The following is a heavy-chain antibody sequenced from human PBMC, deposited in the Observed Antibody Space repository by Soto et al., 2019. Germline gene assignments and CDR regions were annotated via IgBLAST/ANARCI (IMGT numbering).Heavy chain of an antibody. J-gene: IGHJ4*02. CDR1: GFTFSSYG. CDR2: ISYDGSNT. V-gene: IGHV3-30*18. D-gene: IGHD1-26*01. Sequence: QVQLVESGGGVVQPGRSLRLSCAASGFTFSSYGMHWVRQAPGKGLEWVAIISYDGSNTYYADSVKGRFTISRDNSKNTLYLQMNSLRAEDTSVYYCEQEGGLSGSYYISSSYYFDYWGQGTLVTVSS. CDR3: EQEGGLSGSYYISSSYYFDY.